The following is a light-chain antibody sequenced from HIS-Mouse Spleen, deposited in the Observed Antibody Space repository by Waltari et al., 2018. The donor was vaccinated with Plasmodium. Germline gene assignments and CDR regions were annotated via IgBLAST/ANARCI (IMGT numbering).Light chain of an antibody. CDR2: RNN. CDR1: SSNIGSNY. CDR3: AAWDDSLSGPV. V-gene: IGLV1-47*01. J-gene: IGLJ3*02. Sequence: TISCSGSSSNIGSNYVYWYQQLPGTAPNLLIYRNNQRPSGVPDRFSGSKSGTSASLAISGLRSEDEADYYCAAWDDSLSGPVFGGGTKLTVL.